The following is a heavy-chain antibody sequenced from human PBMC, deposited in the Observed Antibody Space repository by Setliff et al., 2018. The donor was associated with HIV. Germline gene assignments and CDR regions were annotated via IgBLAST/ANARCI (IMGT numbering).Heavy chain of an antibody. D-gene: IGHD3-10*02. Sequence: GESLKISCAASGFTFSTYSMNWVRQGPGKGLEWVSSVSGSSSYMYYADSVKGRFTISRDNGKNSLYLQMNSLRAEDTAVYYCARDSCSGSYCYYYYYMDVWGKGTTVTVSS. CDR1: GFTFSTYS. J-gene: IGHJ6*03. CDR2: VSGSSSYM. CDR3: ARDSCSGSYCYYYYYMDV. V-gene: IGHV3-21*01.